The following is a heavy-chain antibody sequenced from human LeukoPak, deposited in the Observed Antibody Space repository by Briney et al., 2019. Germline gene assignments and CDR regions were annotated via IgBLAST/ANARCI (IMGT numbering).Heavy chain of an antibody. Sequence: ASVKVSCKASGYTFSSYGIIWVRQAPGQGLAWMGWVSAFNGNTDYAPKLQGRIPMTTDTSPTPAYPELRSLTSDDTAVYYCARRGGSYSHSDFWGQGILVTVSS. CDR2: VSAFNGNT. J-gene: IGHJ4*02. D-gene: IGHD1-26*01. CDR3: ARRGGSYSHSDF. CDR1: GYTFSSYG. V-gene: IGHV1-18*01.